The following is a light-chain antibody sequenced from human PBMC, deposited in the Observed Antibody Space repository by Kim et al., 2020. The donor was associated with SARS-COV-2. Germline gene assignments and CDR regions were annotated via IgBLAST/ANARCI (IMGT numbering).Light chain of an antibody. V-gene: IGLV2-8*01. CDR3: SSYAGSDNYV. CDR1: SSDVGHYNH. J-gene: IGLJ1*01. CDR2: EVS. Sequence: QSALTQLPSASGSPGQSVTISCTGTSSDVGHYNHVSWYQQHPGKAPKLMIYEVSKRPSGVPDRFSGSKSGNTASLTVSGLQAEDEADYYCSSYAGSDNYVFGTGTKVTVL.